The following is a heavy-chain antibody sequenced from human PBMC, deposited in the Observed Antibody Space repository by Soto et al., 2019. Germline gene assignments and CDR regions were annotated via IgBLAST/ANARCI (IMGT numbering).Heavy chain of an antibody. CDR1: GGSISSGGYS. CDR2: IYHSGST. J-gene: IGHJ5*02. Sequence: SLTCAVSGGSISSGGYSWSWIRQPPGKGLEWIGYIYHSGSTYYNPSLKSRVTISVDRSKNQFSLKLSSVTAADTAVYYCARVIGVVPAAGFDPWGQGTLVTVSS. V-gene: IGHV4-30-2*01. D-gene: IGHD2-2*01. CDR3: ARVIGVVPAAGFDP.